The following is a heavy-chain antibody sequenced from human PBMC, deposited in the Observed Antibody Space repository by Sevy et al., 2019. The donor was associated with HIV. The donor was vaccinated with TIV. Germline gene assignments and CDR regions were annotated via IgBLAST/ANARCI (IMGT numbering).Heavy chain of an antibody. CDR2: IRSKAYGGTT. J-gene: IGHJ4*02. Sequence: GGSLRLSCTASGFTFGDYAMSWVRQAPGKGLEWVGFIRSKAYGGTTEYAASVKGRFTISRDDSKSIAYLQMNSLKTEDTAVYYCTRDCSSTSCYRFDYWGQGTLVTVSS. CDR3: TRDCSSTSCYRFDY. CDR1: GFTFGDYA. V-gene: IGHV3-49*04. D-gene: IGHD2-2*02.